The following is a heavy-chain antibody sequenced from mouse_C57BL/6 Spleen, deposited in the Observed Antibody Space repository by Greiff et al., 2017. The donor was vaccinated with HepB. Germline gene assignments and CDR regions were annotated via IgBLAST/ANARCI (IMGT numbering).Heavy chain of an antibody. CDR2: ISSGSSTI. D-gene: IGHD4-1*01. Sequence: EVQVVESGGGLVKPGGSLKLSCAASGFTFSDYGMHWVRQAPEKGLEWVAYISSGSSTIYYADTVKGRFTISRDNAKNTLFLQMTSLRSEDTAMYYCARDWDPYYYAMDYWGQGTSVTVSS. CDR1: GFTFSDYG. CDR3: ARDWDPYYYAMDY. J-gene: IGHJ4*01. V-gene: IGHV5-17*01.